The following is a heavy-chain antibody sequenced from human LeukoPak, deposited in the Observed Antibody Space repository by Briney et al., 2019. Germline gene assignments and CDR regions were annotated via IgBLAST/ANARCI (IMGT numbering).Heavy chain of an antibody. D-gene: IGHD4-23*01. CDR1: GFTVSSNF. Sequence: GGSLRLSCVASGFTVSSNFMSWVRQAPGKGLEWVSLIDRGGNTYYADSVKGRFTISRDNSKNTLYLQMNSLRAEDTAVYYCAKVGGGNSYYYYYMDVWGKGTTVTVSS. J-gene: IGHJ6*03. V-gene: IGHV3-53*01. CDR3: AKVGGGNSYYYYYMDV. CDR2: IDRGGNT.